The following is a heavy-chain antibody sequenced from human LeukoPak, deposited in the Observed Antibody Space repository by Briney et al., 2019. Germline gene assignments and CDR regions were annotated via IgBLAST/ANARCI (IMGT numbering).Heavy chain of an antibody. V-gene: IGHV4-59*01. D-gene: IGHD6-19*01. CDR1: GGSITSYY. CDR2: IYDGGST. Sequence: PSETLSLTCTVSGGSITSYYWSWIRQPPGKGLEWIGYIYDGGSTTYNPSLKSRVTISIDTSKNQFSLKLSSVTAADTAMYYCARVAYSSGWYWFDPWGQGALVTVSS. J-gene: IGHJ5*02. CDR3: ARVAYSSGWYWFDP.